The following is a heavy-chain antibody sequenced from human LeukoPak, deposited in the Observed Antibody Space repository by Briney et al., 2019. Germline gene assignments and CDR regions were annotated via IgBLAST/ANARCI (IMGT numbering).Heavy chain of an antibody. CDR1: GFTFSSYA. V-gene: IGHV3-64*01. J-gene: IGHJ6*03. Sequence: SGGSLRLSCAASGFTFSSYAMHWVRQAPGKGLEYVSAISSNGGSTYYANSVKGRFTISRDNSKNTLYLQMGSLRAEDMAVYYCARDYGDFGNYYYYMDVWGKGPRSPSP. CDR3: ARDYGDFGNYYYYMDV. CDR2: ISSNGGST. D-gene: IGHD4-17*01.